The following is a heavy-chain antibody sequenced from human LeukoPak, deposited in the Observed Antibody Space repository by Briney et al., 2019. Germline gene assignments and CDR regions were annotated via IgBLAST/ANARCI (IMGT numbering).Heavy chain of an antibody. D-gene: IGHD2-2*01. CDR3: ARSRFPAAQPDFDY. J-gene: IGHJ4*02. Sequence: PGGSLRLSCVASGFTFSSYSMKWVRQAPGKGLEWVSYISSSSSTIYYADSVKGRFTISRDNAKNSLYLQMNSLRDEDTAVYYCARSRFPAAQPDFDYWGQGTLVTVSS. V-gene: IGHV3-48*02. CDR1: GFTFSSYS. CDR2: ISSSSSTI.